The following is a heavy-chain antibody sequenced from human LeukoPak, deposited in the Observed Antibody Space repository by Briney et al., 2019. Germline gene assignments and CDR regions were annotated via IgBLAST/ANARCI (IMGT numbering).Heavy chain of an antibody. CDR3: ATSKGSRVGATMDY. Sequence: SVKVSCKASGGTFSSYAISWVRQAPGQGLEWMGGIIPIFGTANYAQKFQGRVTITADESTSTAYMELSSLRSDDTAVYYCATSKGSRVGATMDYWGQGTLVTVSS. CDR1: GGTFSSYA. V-gene: IGHV1-69*13. CDR2: IIPIFGTA. D-gene: IGHD1-26*01. J-gene: IGHJ4*02.